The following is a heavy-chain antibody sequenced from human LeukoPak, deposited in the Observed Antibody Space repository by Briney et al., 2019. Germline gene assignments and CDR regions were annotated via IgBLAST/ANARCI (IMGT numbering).Heavy chain of an antibody. CDR2: ISAYNGNT. J-gene: IGHJ5*02. D-gene: IGHD3-3*01. Sequence: GASVKVSCTASGYTFTSYGISWVRQAPGQGLEWMGWISAYNGNTNYAQKLQGRVTMTTDTSTSTAYMELRSLRSDDTAVYYCARDRNKLTYYDFWSGSNWFDPWGQGTLVTVSS. CDR1: GYTFTSYG. CDR3: ARDRNKLTYYDFWSGSNWFDP. V-gene: IGHV1-18*01.